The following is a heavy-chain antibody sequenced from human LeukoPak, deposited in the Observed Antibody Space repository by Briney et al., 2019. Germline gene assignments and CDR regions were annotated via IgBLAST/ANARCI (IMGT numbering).Heavy chain of an antibody. V-gene: IGHV4-59*01. Sequence: SETLSLTCTVSGGSISSYYWSRFRQPPGKGLEWIGYIYYSGSTDYNPSLKSRLTISVDTSRNQFSLKLSSVTAADTAVYYCARGLPGYSGRDDASDIWGPGTMVTVSS. D-gene: IGHD5-12*01. J-gene: IGHJ3*02. CDR2: IYYSGST. CDR1: GGSISSYY. CDR3: ARGLPGYSGRDDASDI.